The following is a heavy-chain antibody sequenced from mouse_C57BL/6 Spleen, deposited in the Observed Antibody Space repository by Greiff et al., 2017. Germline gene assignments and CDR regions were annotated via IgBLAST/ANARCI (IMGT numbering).Heavy chain of an antibody. CDR2: IYPGDGDT. D-gene: IGHD3-2*01. V-gene: IGHV1-82*01. CDR3: ARLDGSYYFDY. Sequence: VEPGASVKISCKASGYAFSSSWMNWVKQRPGKGLEWIGRIYPGDGDTNYNGKFKGKATLTADKSSSTAYMQLSSLTSEDSAVYFCARLDGSYYFDYWGQGTTLTVSS. J-gene: IGHJ2*01. CDR1: GYAFSSSW.